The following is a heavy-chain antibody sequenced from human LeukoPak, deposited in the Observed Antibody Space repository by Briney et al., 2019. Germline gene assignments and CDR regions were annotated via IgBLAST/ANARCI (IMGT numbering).Heavy chain of an antibody. CDR3: ARLTVTTRFDP. CDR1: GGPISGYY. J-gene: IGHJ5*02. D-gene: IGHD4-17*01. CDR2: FFYGGGT. V-gene: IGHV4-59*08. Sequence: SETLSLTCTVSGGPISGYYWSWIRQPPGKGLGGIGYFFYGGGTNHNPSLKSRVTISVDTSNNQFSLKLNSVTAADTAVYYCARLTVTTRFDPWGQGTLVTVSS.